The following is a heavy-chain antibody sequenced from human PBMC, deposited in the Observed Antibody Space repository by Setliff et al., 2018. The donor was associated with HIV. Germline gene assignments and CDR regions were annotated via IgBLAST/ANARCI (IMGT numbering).Heavy chain of an antibody. V-gene: IGHV4-59*01. Sequence: LSLTCIVSGGSMNNYYWNWVRQTPGKGLEWIGYIYENDYTHYTVSLRSRITISMDTSKNQFSLTLRSVTAADRAIYYCARAQMHRGVVAWSLYYFDYWGQGALVTVSS. CDR1: GGSMNNYY. D-gene: IGHD3-10*01. CDR2: IYENDYT. CDR3: ARAQMHRGVVAWSLYYFDY. J-gene: IGHJ4*02.